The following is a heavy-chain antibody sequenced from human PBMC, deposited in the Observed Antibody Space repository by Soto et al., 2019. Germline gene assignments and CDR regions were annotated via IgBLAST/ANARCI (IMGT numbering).Heavy chain of an antibody. Sequence: QVQLMQSGAEVKKPGASVTISCKASGYTFTSYYIHWVRQAPRQGLEWMAIINPSGGRPNYAQKLQGRVTVMRDTSTSTVNMELSSLSSEDTAVYYCARDLTAADYWGQGTLVTVSS. J-gene: IGHJ4*02. CDR3: ARDLTAADY. D-gene: IGHD2-21*02. V-gene: IGHV1-46*04. CDR2: INPSGGRP. CDR1: GYTFTSYY.